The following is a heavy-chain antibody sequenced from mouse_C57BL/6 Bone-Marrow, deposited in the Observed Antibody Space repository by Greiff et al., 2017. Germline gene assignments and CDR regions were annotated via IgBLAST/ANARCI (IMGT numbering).Heavy chain of an antibody. CDR3: TTGDWGY. CDR2: IDPENGDT. Sequence: EVQLQESGAELVRPGASVTLSCTASGFNIKDDYMHWVKQRPEQGLEWIGWIDPENGDTEYASKFQGKATITADTSSNTAYLQLSSLTSEDTAVYYCTTGDWGYGGQGTTLTVSS. J-gene: IGHJ2*01. V-gene: IGHV14-4*01. CDR1: GFNIKDDY.